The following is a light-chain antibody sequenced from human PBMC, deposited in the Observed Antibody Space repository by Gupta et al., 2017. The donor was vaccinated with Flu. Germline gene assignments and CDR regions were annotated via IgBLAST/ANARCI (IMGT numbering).Light chain of an antibody. CDR2: KAS. V-gene: IGKV1-5*03. Sequence: DIRLPKSPSPLFASVGDRATITCRASQSISDWLAWYQQRPGKAPKRLIYKASSLEHGVPSRFSGSGSGTDFTLNVSTLKPDDVATYYCKQYEHYSYTFGQGTKLEIQ. J-gene: IGKJ2*01. CDR3: KQYEHYSYT. CDR1: QSISDW.